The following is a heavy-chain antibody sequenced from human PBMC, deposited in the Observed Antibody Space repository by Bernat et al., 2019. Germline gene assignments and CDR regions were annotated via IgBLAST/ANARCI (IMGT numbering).Heavy chain of an antibody. J-gene: IGHJ4*02. CDR1: GFTFSTYD. Sequence: VQLVQSGGGSVQSGKSLTLSCAASGFTFSTYDMNWLRQAPGKGLEWVSFITNAGDSTYYADSVKGRFIISRDNAENSLYLQMNNLRAEDTALYYCARDPGGSLDFDYWGQGVLVTVSS. CDR2: ITNAGDST. D-gene: IGHD6-13*01. CDR3: ARDPGGSLDFDY. V-gene: IGHV3-48*01.